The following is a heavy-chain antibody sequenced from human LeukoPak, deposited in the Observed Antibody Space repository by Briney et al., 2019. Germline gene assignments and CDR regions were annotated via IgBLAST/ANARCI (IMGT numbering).Heavy chain of an antibody. CDR3: AVATQQLVPYY. D-gene: IGHD6-13*01. Sequence: GGSLRLSCAASGFTFSSNGMHWVRQAPGKGLEWAAVIWYDGSNKYYADSVKGRFTISRDNSKNALYLQMNSLRAEDTAVYYCAVATQQLVPYYWGQGTLVTVSS. J-gene: IGHJ4*02. CDR2: IWYDGSNK. V-gene: IGHV3-33*01. CDR1: GFTFSSNG.